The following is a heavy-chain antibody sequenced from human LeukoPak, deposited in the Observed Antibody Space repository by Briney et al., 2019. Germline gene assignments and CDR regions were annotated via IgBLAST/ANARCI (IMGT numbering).Heavy chain of an antibody. J-gene: IGHJ4*02. CDR1: GYTFTNYY. V-gene: IGHV1-46*01. D-gene: IGHD6-6*01. Sequence: ASVKVSCKASGYTFTNYYMHWVRQAPGQGLEWMGIINPSGDTIIYAQKFQGSVTMTRGTSTSTVYMELSSLRSEDTAVYYCARDVTMSIAVRPGVGCFDYWGQGTLVTVSS. CDR3: ARDVTMSIAVRPGVGCFDY. CDR2: INPSGDTI.